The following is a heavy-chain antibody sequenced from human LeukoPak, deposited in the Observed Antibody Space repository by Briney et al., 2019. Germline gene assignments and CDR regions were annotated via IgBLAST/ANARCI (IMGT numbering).Heavy chain of an antibody. V-gene: IGHV1-2*06. CDR1: GYTFTGYY. CDR2: INPTSGGI. CDR3: ARGPDYGDSGWLDL. J-gene: IGHJ5*02. D-gene: IGHD4-17*01. Sequence: GASVKVSCKASGYTFTGYYMHWVRQAPGQGLERVGRINPTSGGIDYARKFDGRVTMTRDTSINTAYMELSSLKSDDTAIYYCARGPDYGDSGWLDLWGQGTLVTVSS.